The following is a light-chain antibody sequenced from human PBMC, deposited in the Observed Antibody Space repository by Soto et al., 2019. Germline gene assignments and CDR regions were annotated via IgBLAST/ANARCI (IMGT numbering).Light chain of an antibody. V-gene: IGKV1-39*01. CDR2: AAS. Sequence: DVQMTQSPSSLSASVGDRVTITCRASETIASYVNWYQQRPGKAPKLLIYAASTLQSGVPSRFGGSGSGTDFTLTITSLQPEDVATYYCQQTYSPPRTFGQGTRL. CDR3: QQTYSPPRT. CDR1: ETIASY. J-gene: IGKJ1*01.